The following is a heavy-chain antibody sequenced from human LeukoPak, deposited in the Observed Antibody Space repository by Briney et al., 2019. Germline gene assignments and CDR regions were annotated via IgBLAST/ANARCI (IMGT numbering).Heavy chain of an antibody. J-gene: IGHJ4*02. V-gene: IGHV3-23*01. CDR2: IGPSGDKT. D-gene: IGHD6-19*01. CDR3: AKDIDWLAFED. CDR1: GYTFNIHG. Sequence: GGALRLSCAASGYTFNIHGMNWVRQAPGKGPEWVSGIGPSGDKTYYADSVKGRFTISRDNSENTVYLQMNSLRVEDTALYYCAKDIDWLAFEDWGQGTLVTVSS.